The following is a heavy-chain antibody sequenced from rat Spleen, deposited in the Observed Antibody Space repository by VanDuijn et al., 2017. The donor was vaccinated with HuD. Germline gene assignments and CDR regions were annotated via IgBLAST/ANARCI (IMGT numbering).Heavy chain of an antibody. Sequence: EVQLVESGGGLVQPGRSLKLSCVASGFTFSNYWMYWIRQAPGKGLEWVSSINTDGGSTSYLDSVKGRFTISRDNAENTIYLQMNSLRSEDTATYYWAKVKDGGYVMDAWGQGASVTVSS. J-gene: IGHJ4*01. D-gene: IGHD1-11*01. CDR3: AKVKDGGYVMDA. CDR1: GFTFSNYW. CDR2: INTDGGST. V-gene: IGHV5-58*01.